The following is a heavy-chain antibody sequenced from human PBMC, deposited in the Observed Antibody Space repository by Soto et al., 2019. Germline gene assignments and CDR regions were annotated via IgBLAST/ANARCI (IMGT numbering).Heavy chain of an antibody. V-gene: IGHV1-69*05. CDR2: IIPISGTA. CDR1: GGTFSSYA. Sequence: GASVQVSCKASGGTFSSYAISWVRQAPGQGLEWMGGIIPISGTANYAQKFQGRFTISRDNSKNTLYLQMNSLRAEDTAVYYCAKDLGDSSGYYFPYWGQGTLVTVSS. CDR3: AKDLGDSSGYYFPY. D-gene: IGHD3-22*01. J-gene: IGHJ4*02.